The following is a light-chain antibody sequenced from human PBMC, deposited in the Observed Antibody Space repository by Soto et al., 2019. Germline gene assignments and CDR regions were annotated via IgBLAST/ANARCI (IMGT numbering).Light chain of an antibody. Sequence: QSVLTQPPSVSGAPGQRVTISCTGTNSNIGAGYDVHWYQQLPGTAPKLLIYGNNNRPSGVPDRFSGSKSGTSASLAITGVQAEDEADYYCQSYDSSLSSYVFGTGTKVA. CDR1: NSNIGAGYD. J-gene: IGLJ1*01. V-gene: IGLV1-40*01. CDR2: GNN. CDR3: QSYDSSLSSYV.